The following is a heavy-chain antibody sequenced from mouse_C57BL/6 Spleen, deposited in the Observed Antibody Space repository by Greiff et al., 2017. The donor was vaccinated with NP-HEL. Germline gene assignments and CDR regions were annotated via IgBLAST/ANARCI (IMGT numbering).Heavy chain of an antibody. CDR2: IYPRSGST. D-gene: IGHD1-1*01. CDR1: GYTFTSYG. V-gene: IGHV1-81*01. CDR3: ARGPFYYYGSSPYYFDY. Sequence: VQLQQSGAELARPGASVKLSCKASGYTFTSYGISWVKQRTGQGLEWIGEIYPRSGSTNYNEKFKSKATLTVDTSSSTAYMQLSSLTSEDSAVYYCARGPFYYYGSSPYYFDYWGQGTTLTVSS. J-gene: IGHJ2*01.